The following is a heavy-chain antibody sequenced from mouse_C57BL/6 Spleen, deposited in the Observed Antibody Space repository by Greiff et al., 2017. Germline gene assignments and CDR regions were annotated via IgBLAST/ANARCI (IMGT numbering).Heavy chain of an antibody. D-gene: IGHD2-1*01. Sequence: EVQLQESGPGLVKPSQSLSLTCSVTGYSITSGYYWNWIRQFPGNKLEWMGYISYDGSNNYNPSLKNRISITRDTSKNQFFLKLNSVTTEDTATYYCARDGGNYEDYFDYWGQGTTLTVSS. CDR1: GYSITSGYY. CDR2: ISYDGSN. V-gene: IGHV3-6*01. CDR3: ARDGGNYEDYFDY. J-gene: IGHJ2*01.